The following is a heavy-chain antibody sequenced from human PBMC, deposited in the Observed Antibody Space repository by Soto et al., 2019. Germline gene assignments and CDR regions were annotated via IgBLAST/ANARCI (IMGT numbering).Heavy chain of an antibody. D-gene: IGHD2-2*01. J-gene: IGHJ3*02. CDR2: VHYSGTT. V-gene: IGHV4-59*01. Sequence: TLSLTCTVSGGPISSYYWSWIRQPPEKGLEWIGYVHYSGTTNYNPSLQSRVTMSVDTSKNQFSLSLTSVTTVDTAVYYCIGTSRDFDIWGQGISVTVSS. CDR3: IGTSRDFDI. CDR1: GGPISSYY.